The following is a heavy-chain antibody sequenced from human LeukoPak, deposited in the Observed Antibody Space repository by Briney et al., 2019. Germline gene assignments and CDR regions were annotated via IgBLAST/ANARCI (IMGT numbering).Heavy chain of an antibody. D-gene: IGHD1-26*01. Sequence: GGSLRLSCAASGFTFSSYAMHWVRQAPGKGLEWVAVISYDGSNKYYADSVKGRFTISRDNSKNTLYLQMNSLRAEDTAVYYCARGLSVGAADYWGQGTLVTVSS. J-gene: IGHJ4*02. V-gene: IGHV3-30-3*01. CDR1: GFTFSSYA. CDR2: ISYDGSNK. CDR3: ARGLSVGAADY.